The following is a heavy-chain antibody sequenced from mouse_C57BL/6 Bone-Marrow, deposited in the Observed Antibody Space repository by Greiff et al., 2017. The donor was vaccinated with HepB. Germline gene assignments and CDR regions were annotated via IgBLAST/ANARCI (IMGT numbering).Heavy chain of an antibody. Sequence: DVMLVESGGGLVKPGGSLKLSCAASGFTFSDYGMHWVRQAPEKGLEWVAYISSGSGTIYYADTVKGRFTISRDNAKNTLFLQMTSLKSEDTAMYYCARGGSGNGFAYWGQGTLVTVSA. J-gene: IGHJ3*01. D-gene: IGHD1-1*01. CDR2: ISSGSGTI. V-gene: IGHV5-17*01. CDR1: GFTFSDYG. CDR3: ARGGSGNGFAY.